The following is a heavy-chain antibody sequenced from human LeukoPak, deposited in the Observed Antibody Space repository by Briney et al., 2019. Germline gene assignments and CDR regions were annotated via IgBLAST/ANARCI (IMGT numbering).Heavy chain of an antibody. J-gene: IGHJ1*01. D-gene: IGHD5-18*01. CDR3: ARRGYSYGYEYFQH. Sequence: PSETLSLTCTVSGGSISSSSYYWGWIRQPPGKGLAWIGSIYYSGGTYYNPSLKSRVTISVDTSKNQFSLKLSSVTAADTAVYYCARRGYSYGYEYFQHWGQGTLVTVSS. CDR2: IYYSGGT. CDR1: GGSISSSSYY. V-gene: IGHV4-39*01.